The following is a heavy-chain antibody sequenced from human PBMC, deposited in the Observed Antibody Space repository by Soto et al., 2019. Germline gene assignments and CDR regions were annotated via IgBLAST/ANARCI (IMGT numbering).Heavy chain of an antibody. V-gene: IGHV1-58*01. CDR2: IVVGTGNT. J-gene: IGHJ3*02. D-gene: IGHD1-26*01. CDR3: SEAQVGATAFDI. CDR1: GFTFTSSA. Sequence: QMQLVQSGPEVRKPGTSVKVSCKASGFTFTSSAVQWVRQARGQRLEWIGWIVVGTGNTNYAQKFQERVTITRDMSTSTTYMDLSILRSEDTAVYYCSEAQVGATAFDIWGHGTMVTVSS.